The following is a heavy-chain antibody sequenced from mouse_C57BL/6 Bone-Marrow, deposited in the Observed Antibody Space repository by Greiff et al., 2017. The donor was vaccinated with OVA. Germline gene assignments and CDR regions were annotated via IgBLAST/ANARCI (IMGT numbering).Heavy chain of an antibody. J-gene: IGHJ2*01. CDR1: GFTFSDYG. V-gene: IGHV5-15*01. CDR3: ARLLTGYFDY. CDR2: ISNLAYSI. D-gene: IGHD4-1*01. Sequence: EVQLVESGGGLVQPGGSLKLSCAASGFTFSDYGMAWVRQAPRKGPEWVAFISNLAYSIYYADTVTGRFTISRENAKNTLYLEMSSLRSEDTAMYYCARLLTGYFDYWGQGTTLTVSS.